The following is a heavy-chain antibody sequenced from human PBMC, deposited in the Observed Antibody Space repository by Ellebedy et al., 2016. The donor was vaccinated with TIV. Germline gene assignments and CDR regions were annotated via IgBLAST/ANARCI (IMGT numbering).Heavy chain of an antibody. CDR2: IIPVLETP. D-gene: IGHD1-26*01. CDR3: AAVLASVGQ. J-gene: IGHJ1*01. V-gene: IGHV1-69*10. Sequence: AASVKVSCKASGGSFSSYVISWVRQAPGQGLEWMGGIIPVLETPNYAQKFQGRLTVSADKSTNTAYMELSSLTSEDTAVYYCAAVLASVGQWGQGTLVIVSS. CDR1: GGSFSSYV.